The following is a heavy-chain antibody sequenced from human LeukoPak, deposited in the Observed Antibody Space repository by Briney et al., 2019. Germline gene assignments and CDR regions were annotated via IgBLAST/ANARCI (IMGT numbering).Heavy chain of an antibody. D-gene: IGHD6-13*01. V-gene: IGHV1-18*01. CDR1: GYTFTSYG. J-gene: IGHJ3*02. CDR2: ISAYNGNT. CDR3: VRDRSSSSWHPDAFDI. Sequence: GASVKVSCKASGYTFTSYGISWVRQAPGQGLEWMGWISAYNGNTNYAQKLQGRVTMTTDTSTSTAYMELRSLRSDDTAVYYCVRDRSSSSWHPDAFDIWGQGTMVTVSS.